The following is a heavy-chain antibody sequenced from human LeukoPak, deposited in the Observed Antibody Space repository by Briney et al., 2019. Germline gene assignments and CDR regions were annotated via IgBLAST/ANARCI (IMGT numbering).Heavy chain of an antibody. Sequence: SETLSLTCTVSGGSISSYYWSWIRQPPGRGLEWIGYIYYSENTNYNPSLKSRVTISVDTSKNQFSLKLSSVTAADTAVYYCPRGRYCSGGSCQFDYWGQGTLVTVSS. J-gene: IGHJ4*02. CDR3: PRGRYCSGGSCQFDY. D-gene: IGHD2-15*01. CDR1: GGSISSYY. CDR2: IYYSENT. V-gene: IGHV4-59*01.